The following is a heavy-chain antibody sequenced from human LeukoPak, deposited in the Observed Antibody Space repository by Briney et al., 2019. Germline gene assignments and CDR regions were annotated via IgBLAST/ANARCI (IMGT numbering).Heavy chain of an antibody. J-gene: IGHJ4*02. CDR3: ARHSQNDSSFDY. CDR1: GGSISSSSYY. CDR2: IYYSGST. V-gene: IGHV4-39*01. D-gene: IGHD2-21*02. Sequence: LSETLSLTCTVSGGSISSSSYYWGWIRQPPGKGLEWIGSIYYSGSTYYNPSLKSRVTISVDTSKNQSSLKLSSVTAADTAVYYCARHSQNDSSFDYWGQGTLVTVSS.